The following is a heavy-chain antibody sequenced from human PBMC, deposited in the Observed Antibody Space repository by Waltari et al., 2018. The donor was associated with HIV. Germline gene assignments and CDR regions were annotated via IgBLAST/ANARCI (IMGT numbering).Heavy chain of an antibody. Sequence: QLQLQVSGPGLVKPPETLSPTRTVSGGSIRNSNYFWGWIRKPPGKGLEWIGRIYYSGRSYYNPSLKSRVTISVDTSKNQFSLKLSSVTATDTAVYYCARHALRVGASYWYFDLWGRGTLVTVSS. V-gene: IGHV4-39*01. CDR1: GGSIRNSNYF. D-gene: IGHD1-26*01. J-gene: IGHJ2*01. CDR3: ARHALRVGASYWYFDL. CDR2: IYYSGRS.